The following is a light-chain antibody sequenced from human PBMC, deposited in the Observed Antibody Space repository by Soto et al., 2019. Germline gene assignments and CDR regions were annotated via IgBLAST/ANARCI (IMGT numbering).Light chain of an antibody. CDR3: QKHDTAPLT. CDR2: GAS. Sequence: IVLTQSPGTLSLSPGERPTLSCRASQSVSNNYLAWYQHKPGQAPRLLIYGASSRATGIPDRFSGSGSGTDFTLTISSLQPEDVATYYCQKHDTAPLTFGGGTKVDIK. CDR1: QSVSNNY. J-gene: IGKJ4*01. V-gene: IGKV3-20*01.